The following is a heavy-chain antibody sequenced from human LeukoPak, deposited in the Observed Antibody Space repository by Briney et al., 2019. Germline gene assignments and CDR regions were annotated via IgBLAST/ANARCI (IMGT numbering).Heavy chain of an antibody. CDR3: AKVKWEPTRALDY. CDR2: ISGSGGST. J-gene: IGHJ4*02. V-gene: IGHV3-23*01. CDR1: GFTFSSYA. Sequence: GGSLRLSCAASGFTFSSYAMSWVRQAPGKGLEWVATISGSGGSTYYAESVEGRITISRDNSKNTVYLQMNSLRVEDTALFYCAKVKWEPTRALDYWGQGALVTVSS. D-gene: IGHD1-14*01.